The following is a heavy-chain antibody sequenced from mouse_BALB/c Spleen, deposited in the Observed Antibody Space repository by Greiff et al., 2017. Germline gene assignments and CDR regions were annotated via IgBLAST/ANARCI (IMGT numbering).Heavy chain of an antibody. J-gene: IGHJ1*01. V-gene: IGHV1-81*01. CDR3: AREGKLRYFDV. CDR1: GYTFTDYV. D-gene: IGHD2-1*01. Sequence: QVQLQQSGPELVKPGASVKMSCKASGYTFTDYVISWVKQRTGQGLEWIGEIYPGSGSTYYNEKFKGKATLTADKSSNTAYMQLSSLTSEDSAVYFCAREGKLRYFDVWGAGTTVTVSS. CDR2: IYPGSGST.